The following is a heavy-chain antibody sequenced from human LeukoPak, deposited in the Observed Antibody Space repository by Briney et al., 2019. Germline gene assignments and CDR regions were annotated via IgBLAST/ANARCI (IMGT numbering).Heavy chain of an antibody. CDR1: GGSFSGYY. D-gene: IGHD3-10*01. Sequence: SETLSLTCAVYGGSFSGYYWSWIRQPPGKGLEWIGEINHSGSTNYNPSLKSRVTMSVDTSKNQFSLKLSSVTAADTAVYYCARDITMVRGVEIFSRFDPWGQGTLVTVSS. CDR2: INHSGST. J-gene: IGHJ5*02. V-gene: IGHV4-34*01. CDR3: ARDITMVRGVEIFSRFDP.